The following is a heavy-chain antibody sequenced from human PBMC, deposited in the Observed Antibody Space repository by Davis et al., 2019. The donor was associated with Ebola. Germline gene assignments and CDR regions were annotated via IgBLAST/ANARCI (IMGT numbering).Heavy chain of an antibody. D-gene: IGHD3-16*01. J-gene: IGHJ5*02. CDR2: ISRTGGRT. CDR1: GFTFSDYA. V-gene: IGHV3-23*01. Sequence: GESLKISCVASGFTFSDYAITWVRQAPGMGLEWVSIISRTGGRTYYADSVEGRFNISRDNSKNTLSLHMNSVRGEDTAVYYCAKDKGFWVPPDWFGPWGQGVQVTVSS. CDR3: AKDKGFWVPPDWFGP.